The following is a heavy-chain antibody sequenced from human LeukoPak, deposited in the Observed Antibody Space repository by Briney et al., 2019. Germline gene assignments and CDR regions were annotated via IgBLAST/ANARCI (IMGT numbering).Heavy chain of an antibody. CDR3: ARHMTTANNWFDP. CDR1: GYTFTGYY. J-gene: IGHJ5*02. V-gene: IGHV1-2*02. CDR2: INPNSGGT. D-gene: IGHD4-17*01. Sequence: ASVKVSCKASGYTFTGYYMHWVGQAPGQGLEWMGWINPNSGGTNYEQKFQGRVIMTRDTSISTAYMELSRLRFDDTAVYYCARHMTTANNWFDPRVQGTLVTVSS.